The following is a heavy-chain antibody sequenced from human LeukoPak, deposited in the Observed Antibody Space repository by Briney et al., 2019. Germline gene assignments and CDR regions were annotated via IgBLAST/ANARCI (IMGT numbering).Heavy chain of an antibody. CDR3: ARQAGYDSSGYYLGYYYYYCMDV. D-gene: IGHD3-22*01. V-gene: IGHV1-8*01. J-gene: IGHJ6*03. CDR2: MNPNSGDT. CDR1: GYTFTSYD. Sequence: ASVKVSCKASGYTFTSYDINWVRQATGQGLEWMGWMNPNSGDTGYAQKFQGRVTMTRNTSISTAYMELSSLRSEDTAVYYCARQAGYDSSGYYLGYYYYYCMDVWGKGTTVTISS.